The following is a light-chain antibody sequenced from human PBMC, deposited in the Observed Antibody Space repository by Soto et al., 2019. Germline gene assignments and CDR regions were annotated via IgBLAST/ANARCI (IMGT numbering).Light chain of an antibody. J-gene: IGKJ1*01. CDR1: QSISLW. V-gene: IGKV1-5*01. CDR3: QQYNSYSWT. CDR2: DVS. Sequence: DIQITQSPSTLSAFVGDRVTITCRASQSISLWLAWYQQKTGKAPRLLIYDVSTLESGVPSRFSGSGSGTEFSLTIKTLEPDDFATYYCQQYNSYSWTFGQGTKWIS.